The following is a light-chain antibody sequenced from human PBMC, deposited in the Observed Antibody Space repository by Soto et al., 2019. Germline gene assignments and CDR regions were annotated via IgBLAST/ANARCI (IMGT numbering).Light chain of an antibody. CDR2: NNN. J-gene: IGLJ1*01. V-gene: IGLV1-44*01. CDR3: AAWDDSRNGYV. Sequence: SVLTQPPSASGTPGQRVTISCSGGSSNIGTNAVNWYQQLPGTAPKLLIYNNNQRPSGVPDRFSGSKSGTSASLAISGLQSEDEADYYCAAWDDSRNGYVFGTGTKVTVL. CDR1: SSNIGTNA.